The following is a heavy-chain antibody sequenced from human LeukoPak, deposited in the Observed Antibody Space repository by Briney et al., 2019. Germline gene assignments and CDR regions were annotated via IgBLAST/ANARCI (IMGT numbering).Heavy chain of an antibody. CDR1: GYTFTSYD. D-gene: IGHD3-22*01. CDR2: MNPNSGNT. CDR3: ARGFRDSSGRKPDY. J-gene: IGHJ4*02. Sequence: APVKVSCKASGYTFTSYDINWMRQATGQGLEWMGWMNPNSGNTGYAQKFQDRVTMTRNTSIKTAYMELSSLRSEDMAVYYCARGFRDSSGRKPDYWGQGTLVTVSS. V-gene: IGHV1-8*01.